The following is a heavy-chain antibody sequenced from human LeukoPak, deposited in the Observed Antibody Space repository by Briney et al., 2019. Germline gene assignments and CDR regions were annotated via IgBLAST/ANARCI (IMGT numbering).Heavy chain of an antibody. Sequence: PSETLSLTCTVSGGSISSSSYYWGWIRQPPGKGLEWIGSIYYSGSTYYNPSLKSRVTISVDTSKNQFSLKLSSVTAADTAVYYCARDGGYSSSSAFDYWGQGTLVTVSS. J-gene: IGHJ4*02. V-gene: IGHV4-39*07. CDR2: IYYSGST. D-gene: IGHD6-6*01. CDR1: GGSISSSSYY. CDR3: ARDGGYSSSSAFDY.